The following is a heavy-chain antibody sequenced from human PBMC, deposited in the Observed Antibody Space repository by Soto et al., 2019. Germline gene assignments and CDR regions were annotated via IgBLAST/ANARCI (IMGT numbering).Heavy chain of an antibody. J-gene: IGHJ6*02. CDR1: GGTFSSYA. CDR3: ARDRVVQAARSYFYYYYYGMDV. Sequence: SVKVSCKASGGTFSSYAISWVRQAPGQGLEWMGGIIPIFGTANYAQKFQGRVTITADESTSTAYMELGSLRSEDTAVYYCARDRVVQAARSYFYYYYYGMDVWGQGTTVTVSS. CDR2: IIPIFGTA. D-gene: IGHD2-2*01. V-gene: IGHV1-69*13.